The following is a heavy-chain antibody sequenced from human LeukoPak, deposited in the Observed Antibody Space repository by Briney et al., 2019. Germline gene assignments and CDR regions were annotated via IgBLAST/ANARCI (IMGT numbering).Heavy chain of an antibody. Sequence: SETLSLTCTVSGGSISSYYWSWIRQPPGKGLEWIGYIYYSGSTNYNPSLKSRVTISVDTSKNQFSLKLSSVTAADTAVYYCARQRMLGARNYFDCWGQGTLVTVSS. V-gene: IGHV4-59*08. CDR2: IYYSGST. CDR1: GGSISSYY. CDR3: ARQRMLGARNYFDC. J-gene: IGHJ4*02. D-gene: IGHD1-26*01.